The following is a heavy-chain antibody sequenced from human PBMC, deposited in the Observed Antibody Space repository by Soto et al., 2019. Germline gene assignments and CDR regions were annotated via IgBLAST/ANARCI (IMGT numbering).Heavy chain of an antibody. CDR1: GFTFSNSA. V-gene: IGHV3-23*01. CDR2: ISGGGDSI. CDR3: AKAVGPLAPSSRVFDC. D-gene: IGHD1-26*01. J-gene: IGHJ4*02. Sequence: GRSLRLSCAASGFTFSNSAMNWVRQVPGKGLEWVSIISGGGDSIYYADSVKGRFSISRDNSRNTVYLQMSSLRADDTAVYVCAKAVGPLAPSSRVFDCWGQGTLVTVSS.